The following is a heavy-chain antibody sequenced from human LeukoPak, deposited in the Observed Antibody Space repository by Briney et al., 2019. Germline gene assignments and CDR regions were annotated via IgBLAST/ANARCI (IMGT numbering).Heavy chain of an antibody. Sequence: ASVKVSCKASGYTFTSYGISWVRQAPGQGLEWMGWISAYNGNTNYAQKLQGRVTMTTDTSTSTAYMELRSLRSDDTAVYYCARVYYDILTGYTYLDYWGQGTLVTVSS. J-gene: IGHJ4*02. CDR3: ARVYYDILTGYTYLDY. CDR2: ISAYNGNT. D-gene: IGHD3-9*01. CDR1: GYTFTSYG. V-gene: IGHV1-18*01.